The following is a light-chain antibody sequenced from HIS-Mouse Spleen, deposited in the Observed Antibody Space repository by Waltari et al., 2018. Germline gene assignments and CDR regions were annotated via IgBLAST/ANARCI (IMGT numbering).Light chain of an antibody. J-gene: IGLJ3*02. CDR2: RNN. CDR1: SSNIGSNS. CDR3: AAWDDSLSGPV. V-gene: IGLV1-47*01. Sequence: QSLLTQPPSAPGTPGQRVPIPCSGGSSNIGSNSVYSYQQLPGTAPNLLIYRNNQRPSGVPPRCFGSKSGPSASLATSGVRSADEADYYCAAWDDSLSGPVFGGGTKLTVL.